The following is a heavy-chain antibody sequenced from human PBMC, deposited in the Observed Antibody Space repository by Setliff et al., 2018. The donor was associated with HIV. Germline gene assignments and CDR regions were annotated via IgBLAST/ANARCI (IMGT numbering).Heavy chain of an antibody. CDR3: ARALGGSGWSIDY. J-gene: IGHJ4*02. CDR2: IYTSGTT. CDR1: SGSISTHY. Sequence: SETLSLTCTVSSGSISTHYWSWIRQPPGKGLEWIGYIYTSGTTYYNPSLKSRVTISIDTSKNQFSLKLSSVTAADTAVYYCARALGGSGWSIDYWGKGTLVTVSS. V-gene: IGHV4-4*08. D-gene: IGHD6-19*01.